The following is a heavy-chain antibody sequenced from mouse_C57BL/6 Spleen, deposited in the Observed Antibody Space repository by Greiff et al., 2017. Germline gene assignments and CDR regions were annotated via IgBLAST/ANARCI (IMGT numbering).Heavy chain of an antibody. CDR2: ISSGSSTI. CDR1: GFTFSDYG. Sequence: EVQGVESGGGLVKPGGSLKLSCAASGFTFSDYGMHWVRQAPEKGLEWVAYISSGSSTIYYADTVKGRFTISSDNAKNPLFLLMTSLRSEDTAMYCCARGGGYWSFDVWGTGTTVTVSS. CDR3: ARGGGYWSFDV. J-gene: IGHJ1*03. V-gene: IGHV5-17*01.